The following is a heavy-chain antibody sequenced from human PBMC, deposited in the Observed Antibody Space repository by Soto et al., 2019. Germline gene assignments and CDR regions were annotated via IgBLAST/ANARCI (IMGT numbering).Heavy chain of an antibody. D-gene: IGHD3-10*01. CDR3: ARLISRNWFDP. J-gene: IGHJ5*02. Sequence: GESLKISCKGSGYSFTSYWIGWVRQMPGKGLEWMGVIYPGDSDTRYSPSFQGQVTISSDKSSSTAYLQWSSLKGSETSMYYCARLISRNWFDPWGQGILAT. V-gene: IGHV5-51*01. CDR1: GYSFTSYW. CDR2: IYPGDSDT.